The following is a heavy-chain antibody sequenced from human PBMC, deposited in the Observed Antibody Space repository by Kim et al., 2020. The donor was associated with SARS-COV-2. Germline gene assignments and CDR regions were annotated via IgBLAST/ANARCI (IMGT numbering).Heavy chain of an antibody. V-gene: IGHV3-74*01. Sequence: GGSLRLSCAASGFTFSSYWMHWVRQAPGKGLMWVSRINSDGSSTNYADSVKGRFTISRDNAKNTLYLQMNSLRAEDTAVYYCAKEINSSSWYPNFDYWGQGTLVTVSS. D-gene: IGHD6-13*01. CDR1: GFTFSSYW. CDR3: AKEINSSSWYPNFDY. J-gene: IGHJ4*02. CDR2: INSDGSST.